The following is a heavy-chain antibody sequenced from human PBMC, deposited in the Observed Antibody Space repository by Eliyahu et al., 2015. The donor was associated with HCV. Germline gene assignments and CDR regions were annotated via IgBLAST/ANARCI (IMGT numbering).Heavy chain of an antibody. CDR1: GFTFSSYG. D-gene: IGHD3-22*01. J-gene: IGHJ4*02. CDR2: ISYDGSNK. CDR3: AKGTTMIVPDY. Sequence: QVQLVESGGGVVQPGRSLRLSCAASGFTFSSYGMHWVRQAPGKGLEWVAVISYDGSNKYYADSVKGRFTISRDNSKNTLYLQMNSLRAEDTAVYYCAKGTTMIVPDYWGQGTLVTVSS. V-gene: IGHV3-30*18.